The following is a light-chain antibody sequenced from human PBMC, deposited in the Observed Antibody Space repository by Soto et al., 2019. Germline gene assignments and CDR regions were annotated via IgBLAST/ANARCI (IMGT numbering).Light chain of an antibody. CDR1: SSDVGGYNY. Sequence: QSALTQPASVSGSPGQSITISCTGTSSDVGGYNYVSWYQQHPGKAPKLMIYDVSNRPSGVSNRFSGYKSGNTASLTISGLQAEDEADYYCSSYTSSSTYVVFGGGTKVTVL. CDR2: DVS. CDR3: SSYTSSSTYVV. J-gene: IGLJ2*01. V-gene: IGLV2-14*01.